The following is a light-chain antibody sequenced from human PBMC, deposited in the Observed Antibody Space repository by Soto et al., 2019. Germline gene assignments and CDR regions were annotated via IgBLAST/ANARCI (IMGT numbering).Light chain of an antibody. CDR3: QQYGSSPGT. J-gene: IGKJ1*01. V-gene: IGKV3-20*01. CDR2: GAS. Sequence: EIVLTQSPGTLSLSPAERATLSCRASQSVSSSYLAWYQQKPGQAPRLLIYGASRRATGIPDRFSGSGSGTDFTLTISRLEREDFAVYYCQQYGSSPGTFGQGTKVDIK. CDR1: QSVSSSY.